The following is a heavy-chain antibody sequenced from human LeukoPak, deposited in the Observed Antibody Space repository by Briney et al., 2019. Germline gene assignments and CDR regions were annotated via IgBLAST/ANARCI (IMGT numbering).Heavy chain of an antibody. Sequence: PSETLSLTCAVYGGSFSGYYWSWIRQPPGKGLEWIGEINHSGSTNYNPSLKSRVTISVDTSKNQFSLKLSSVTAADTAVYYCARVWIYYDSSGYQEHSFDYWGQGTLVTVSS. CDR1: GGSFSGYY. CDR3: ARVWIYYDSSGYQEHSFDY. D-gene: IGHD3-22*01. CDR2: INHSGST. J-gene: IGHJ4*02. V-gene: IGHV4-34*01.